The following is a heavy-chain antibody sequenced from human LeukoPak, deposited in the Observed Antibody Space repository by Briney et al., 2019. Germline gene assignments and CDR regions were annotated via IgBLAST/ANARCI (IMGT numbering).Heavy chain of an antibody. CDR3: ARDYYDFWSGYYTGDMDV. D-gene: IGHD3-3*01. Sequence: PGGSLRLSCAASGFTFSSYGMHWVRQAPGKGLEWVAFIRYDGSNKYYADSVKGRFTISRDNSKNTLYLQMNSLRAEDTAVYYCARDYYDFWSGYYTGDMDVWGKGTTVTVSS. CDR1: GFTFSSYG. V-gene: IGHV3-30*02. J-gene: IGHJ6*03. CDR2: IRYDGSNK.